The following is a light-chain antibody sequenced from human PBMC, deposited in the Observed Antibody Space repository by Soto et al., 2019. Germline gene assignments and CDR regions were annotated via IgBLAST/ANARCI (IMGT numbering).Light chain of an antibody. J-gene: IGKJ1*01. Sequence: IQMTQSPSTLSASVGDRVTITCRASHNIERWMAWYQQKPGKAPSLLIYAASTLQSGVPSRFSGSGSGTDFTLTITCLQSEDFATYYCQQYYSYPRTFGQGTKVDLK. CDR1: HNIERW. CDR3: QQYYSYPRT. CDR2: AAS. V-gene: IGKV1-5*01.